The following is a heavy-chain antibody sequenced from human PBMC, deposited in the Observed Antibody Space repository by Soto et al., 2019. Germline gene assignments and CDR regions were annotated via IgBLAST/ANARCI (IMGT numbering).Heavy chain of an antibody. Sequence: QVQLVQSGAEVKKPGSSVKVSCKASGGTFSSYAISWVRQAPGQGLEWMGGIIPIFGTANYAQKFQGRVTITADKSTSTAYMELSSLRSEDTAVYYFARDRRIAAAENYYYFGMDVWGQGTTVTVSS. CDR3: ARDRRIAAAENYYYFGMDV. J-gene: IGHJ6*02. D-gene: IGHD6-13*01. V-gene: IGHV1-69*06. CDR1: GGTFSSYA. CDR2: IIPIFGTA.